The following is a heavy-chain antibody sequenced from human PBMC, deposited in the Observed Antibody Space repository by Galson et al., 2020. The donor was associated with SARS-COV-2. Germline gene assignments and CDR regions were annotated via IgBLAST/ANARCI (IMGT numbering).Heavy chain of an antibody. V-gene: IGHV4-39*07. J-gene: IGHJ3*02. CDR3: ARFGVERGIVGATETSGTFDI. CDR2: IYYSGST. Sequence: ASETLSLTCTVSGGSISSSSYYWGWIRQPPGKGLEWIGSIYYSGSTYYNPSLKSRVTISVDTSKNQFSLKLSSVTAADTAVYYCARFGVERGIVGATETSGTFDIWGQGTMVTVSS. D-gene: IGHD1-26*01. CDR1: GGSISSSSYY.